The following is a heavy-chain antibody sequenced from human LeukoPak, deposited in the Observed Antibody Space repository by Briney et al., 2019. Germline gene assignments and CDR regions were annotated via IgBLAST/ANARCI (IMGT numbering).Heavy chain of an antibody. D-gene: IGHD1-7*01. J-gene: IGHJ4*02. CDR1: GFTLSEHY. CDR3: ARDLKLGTSYEFDY. CDR2: ISSRGSAI. Sequence: PGGSLRLSCAASGFTLSEHYMNWIRQAPGKGLEWISYISSRGSAIYYADSVKGRFTISRDNAKNSLYLQMNSLRVEDTAVYYCARDLKLGTSYEFDYWGQGTLVTVSS. V-gene: IGHV3-11*04.